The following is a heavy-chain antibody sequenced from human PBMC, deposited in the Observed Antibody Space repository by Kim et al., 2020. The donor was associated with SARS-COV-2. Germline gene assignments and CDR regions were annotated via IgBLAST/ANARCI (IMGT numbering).Heavy chain of an antibody. D-gene: IGHD2-15*01. CDR2: VIPILDTS. CDR3: ARSVVAATRGLDF. V-gene: IGHV1-69*04. CDR1: GGSLNDFA. Sequence: SVKVSCKASGGSLNDFAISWVRQAPGQGLEWMGRVIPILDTSTYARKFQGRVTITADKSTSTAYMEVSRLRSEDTAVYYCARSVVAATRGLDFWGQGTLVTVSS. J-gene: IGHJ4*02.